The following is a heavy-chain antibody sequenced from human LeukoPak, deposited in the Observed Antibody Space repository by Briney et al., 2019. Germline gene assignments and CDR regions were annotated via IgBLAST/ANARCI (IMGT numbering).Heavy chain of an antibody. CDR2: ISHDGTNK. J-gene: IGHJ4*02. V-gene: IGHV3-30*01. Sequence: GGSLRLSCAGSGFTFTNAGIHWVRLAGGKGLEWVSFISHDGTNKYYSDSVDGRFTVSRLNSQNTVYLQMTDLRPDDTATYYCASEDVDTGDFWGQGTLVTVSS. D-gene: IGHD5-18*01. CDR1: GFTFTNAG. CDR3: ASEDVDTGDF.